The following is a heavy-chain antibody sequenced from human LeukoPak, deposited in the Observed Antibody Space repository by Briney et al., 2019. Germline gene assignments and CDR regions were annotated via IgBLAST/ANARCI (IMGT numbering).Heavy chain of an antibody. D-gene: IGHD3-10*01. CDR3: ARHVGFITMVRGVINNNWFDP. CDR1: GGSISSGNYC. CDR2: IYYTGST. J-gene: IGHJ5*02. Sequence: SETLSLTCTVSGGSISSGNYCWSWTRQPPGKGLEWIGYIYYTGSTNHNPSLKSRVTISVDTSKNQFSLKLSSVTAADTAVYYCARHVGFITMVRGVINNNWFDPWGQGTLVTVSS. V-gene: IGHV4-61*01.